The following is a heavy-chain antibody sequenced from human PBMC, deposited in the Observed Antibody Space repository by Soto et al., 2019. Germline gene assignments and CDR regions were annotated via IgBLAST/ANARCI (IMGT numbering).Heavy chain of an antibody. V-gene: IGHV3-30*18. CDR3: AKDLACSSPSCYVYYHYGMDV. D-gene: IGHD2-2*01. Sequence: QVQLVESGGGVVQPGKSLRLACVASGVTFSNFGMHWVRQAPGKGLEWVALTSYDGSDKEYADSVKGRFTISRDNSKNTLYLQMNSLRAEDTAVYYCAKDLACSSPSCYVYYHYGMDVWGQGTTVTVSS. CDR2: TSYDGSDK. J-gene: IGHJ6*02. CDR1: GVTFSNFG.